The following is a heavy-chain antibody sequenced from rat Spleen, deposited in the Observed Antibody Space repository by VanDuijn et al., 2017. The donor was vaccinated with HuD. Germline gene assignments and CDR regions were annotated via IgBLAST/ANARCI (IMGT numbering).Heavy chain of an antibody. CDR3: ARPTTGIPFNY. Sequence: EVQLVESDGGLVQPGRSLKLSCAASGFIFSDHYVAWVRQAPTKGLEWVATISYDGTATYYRDSVKGRFTLSRDNAKSTLYLQVDSLRSEDTAIYYCARPTTGIPFNYWGQGVMVTVSS. V-gene: IGHV5-29*01. D-gene: IGHD1-9*01. J-gene: IGHJ2*01. CDR1: GFIFSDHY. CDR2: ISYDGTAT.